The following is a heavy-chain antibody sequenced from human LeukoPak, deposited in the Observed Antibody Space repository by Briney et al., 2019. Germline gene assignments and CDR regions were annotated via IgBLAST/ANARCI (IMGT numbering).Heavy chain of an antibody. Sequence: ASVKVSCKASGYTFTSDDINWVRQATGQGLECMGWINPNSGSTGYAQKFQARVTITRHTSISTAYRALSGLRSEHSAVYYCARGRSTGYHYYFEFWGQGTLVTVSS. V-gene: IGHV1-8*03. CDR2: INPNSGST. D-gene: IGHD5-12*01. CDR1: GYTFTSDD. J-gene: IGHJ4*02. CDR3: ARGRSTGYHYYFEF.